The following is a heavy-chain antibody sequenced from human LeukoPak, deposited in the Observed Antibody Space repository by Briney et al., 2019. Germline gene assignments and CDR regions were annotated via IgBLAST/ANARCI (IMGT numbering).Heavy chain of an antibody. D-gene: IGHD6-13*01. J-gene: IGHJ3*02. V-gene: IGHV3-30*04. CDR2: LSYDGSDK. Sequence: GGSLRLSCAASRFIFSSYAMHWVRQAPGKGLEWVAVLSYDGSDKYYADSVKGRFTISRDNSRNTLYLQMNSLRTEDTAMYYCARGGSSWAFAFDIWGQGTMVTVSS. CDR3: ARGGSSWAFAFDI. CDR1: RFIFSSYA.